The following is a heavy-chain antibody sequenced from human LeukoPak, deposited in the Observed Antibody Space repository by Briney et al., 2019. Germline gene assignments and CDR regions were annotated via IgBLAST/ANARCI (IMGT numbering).Heavy chain of an antibody. CDR1: GYTFTGYY. V-gene: IGHV1-2*02. D-gene: IGHD3-22*01. J-gene: IGHJ4*02. CDR3: ARDRPDYYDSSAYLRGLYSAFGY. CDR2: INPNSGGT. Sequence: EASVKVSCKASGYTFTGYYMHWVRQAPGQGLEWMGWINPNSGGTNYAQKFQGRVTMTRDTSISTAYMELSRLRSDDTAVYYRARDRPDYYDSSAYLRGLYSAFGYWGQGTLVTVSS.